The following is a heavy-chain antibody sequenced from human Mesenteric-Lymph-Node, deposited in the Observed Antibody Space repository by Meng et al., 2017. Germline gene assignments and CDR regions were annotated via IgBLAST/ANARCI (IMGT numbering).Heavy chain of an antibody. CDR3: ARSIMITFGGVYFDY. V-gene: IGHV3-7*03. J-gene: IGHJ4*02. CDR1: GFIFGSNW. Sequence: GGSLRLSCAGSGFIFGSNWMNWVRQSPGKGLEWVAHIKEDGSFTCYVDSVKGRFTISRDNAKNSLYLQMNSLRAEDTAVYYCARSIMITFGGVYFDYWGQGTLVTVSS. D-gene: IGHD3-16*01. CDR2: IKEDGSFT.